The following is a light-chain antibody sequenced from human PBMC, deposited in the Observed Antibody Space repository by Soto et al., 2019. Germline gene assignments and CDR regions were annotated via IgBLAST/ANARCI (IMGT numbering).Light chain of an antibody. CDR3: SSYAGTSTFEL. J-gene: IGLJ2*01. CDR2: EAT. CDR1: SSDIGRYNL. V-gene: IGLV2-23*01. Sequence: QSALTQPASVSGSPGHSISISCTGSSSDIGRYNLVSWYQHHPGKAPKLIIYEATKRPSGVSDRISGSKSGNTASLTISGLQAEDEADYYCSSYAGTSTFELFGGGTKVTVL.